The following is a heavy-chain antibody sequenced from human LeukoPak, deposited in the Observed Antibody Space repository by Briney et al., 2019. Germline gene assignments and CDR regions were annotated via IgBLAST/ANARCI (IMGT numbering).Heavy chain of an antibody. CDR3: AKDIELLMS. D-gene: IGHD1-26*01. CDR1: GFTFRNFA. CDR2: LSHGGTRT. Sequence: GGSLRLSCAASGFTFRNFAMSWVRQAPGKGLEWVSGLSHGGTRTFYAASVKGRFTIYRDASNNTLFLQMDNLRVEDTATYYCAKDIELLMSWSQGTLVIVSS. J-gene: IGHJ5*02. V-gene: IGHV3-23*01.